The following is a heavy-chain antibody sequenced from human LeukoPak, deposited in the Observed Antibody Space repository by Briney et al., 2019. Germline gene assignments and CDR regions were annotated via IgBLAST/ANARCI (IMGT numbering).Heavy chain of an antibody. CDR1: GGSISSGSYY. J-gene: IGHJ4*02. V-gene: IGHV4-61*02. CDR2: IYTSGST. CDR3: ARARGYCSSTSCYDTTVTTTQDYFDY. D-gene: IGHD2-2*01. Sequence: TSQTLSLTCTVSGGSISSGSYYWSWIRQPAGKGLEWIGRIYTSGSTHYNPSLKSRVTISVDTSKNQFSLKLSSVTAADTAVYYCARARGYCSSTSCYDTTVTTTQDYFDYWGQGTLVTVSS.